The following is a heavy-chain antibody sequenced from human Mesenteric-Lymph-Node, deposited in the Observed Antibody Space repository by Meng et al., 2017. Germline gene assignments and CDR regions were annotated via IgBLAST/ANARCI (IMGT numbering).Heavy chain of an antibody. J-gene: IGHJ4*02. Sequence: LRLSCTVSGGSISSGDYYWSWIRQHPGKGLEWIGYIYYSGSTYYNPSLKSRVTISVDTSKNQFSLKLSSVTAADTAVYYCARERRWLQSGSYFDYWGQGTLVTVSS. V-gene: IGHV4-31*03. D-gene: IGHD5-24*01. CDR2: IYYSGST. CDR1: GGSISSGDYY. CDR3: ARERRWLQSGSYFDY.